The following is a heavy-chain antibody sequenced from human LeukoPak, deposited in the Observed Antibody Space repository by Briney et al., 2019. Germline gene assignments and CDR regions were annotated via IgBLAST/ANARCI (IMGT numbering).Heavy chain of an antibody. CDR3: ARDNSVRDEAWWFNP. Sequence: EASVKVSCKASGGTFSSYAISWVRQAPGQGLEWMEGIIPIFGTANYAQKFQGRVTITADESTSTAYMELSSLRSDDTAVYYCARDNSVRDEAWWFNPWGQGTPVTVSS. CDR2: IIPIFGTA. CDR1: GGTFSSYA. J-gene: IGHJ5*02. D-gene: IGHD5-24*01. V-gene: IGHV1-69*13.